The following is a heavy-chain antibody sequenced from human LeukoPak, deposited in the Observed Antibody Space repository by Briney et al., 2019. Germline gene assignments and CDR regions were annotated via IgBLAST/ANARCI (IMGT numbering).Heavy chain of an antibody. Sequence: ASVKVSCKASGYTFTYRYLHWVRQAPGQALEWMGWITPFNGNTNYAQKFQDRVTITRDRSMSTAYMELSSLRSEDTAVYYCATPLSGYDYNWFDPWGQGTLVTVSS. CDR1: GYTFTYRY. J-gene: IGHJ5*02. CDR2: ITPFNGNT. V-gene: IGHV1-45*02. D-gene: IGHD5-12*01. CDR3: ATPLSGYDYNWFDP.